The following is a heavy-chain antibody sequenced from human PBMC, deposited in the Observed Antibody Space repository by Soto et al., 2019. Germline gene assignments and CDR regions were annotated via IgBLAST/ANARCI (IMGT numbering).Heavy chain of an antibody. CDR2: IIPIFGTA. V-gene: IGHV1-69*13. J-gene: IGHJ6*02. CDR3: ASPGSGSYPGSYYGMDV. CDR1: GGTFSSYA. D-gene: IGHD1-26*01. Sequence: SVKVSCKASGGTFSSYAISWVRQAPGQGLEWMGGIIPIFGTANYAQKFQGRVTITADESTSTAYMELSSLRSEDTAVYYCASPGSGSYPGSYYGMDVWGQGTTVTVSS.